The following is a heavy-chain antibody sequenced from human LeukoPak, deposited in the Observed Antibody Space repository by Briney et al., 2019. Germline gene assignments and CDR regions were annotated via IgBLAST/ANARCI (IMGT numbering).Heavy chain of an antibody. CDR3: ARDQWLWVHAFDI. Sequence: GGSLRLSCAASGFIFSSYWMSWVRQAPGKGLEWVANIKQDGSEKYYVDSVKGRFTISRDNAKNSLYLQMNSLRAEDTAVYYCARDQWLWVHAFDIWGQGTMVTVSS. J-gene: IGHJ3*02. V-gene: IGHV3-7*01. CDR1: GFIFSSYW. CDR2: IKQDGSEK. D-gene: IGHD5-18*01.